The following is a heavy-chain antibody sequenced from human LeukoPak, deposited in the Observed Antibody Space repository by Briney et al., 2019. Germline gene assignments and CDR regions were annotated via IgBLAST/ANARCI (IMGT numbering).Heavy chain of an antibody. D-gene: IGHD2-2*01. V-gene: IGHV3-30*18. J-gene: IGHJ6*04. CDR2: ISYDGSNK. CDR1: GFTFSSYG. Sequence: GGSLRPSCAASGFTFSSYGMHWVRQAPGKGLEWVAVISYDGSNKYYADPVKGRFTISRDNSKNTLYLQMNSLRAEDTAVYYCAKIGPLVVVVPAAPDEYGMDVWGKGTTVTVSS. CDR3: AKIGPLVVVVPAAPDEYGMDV.